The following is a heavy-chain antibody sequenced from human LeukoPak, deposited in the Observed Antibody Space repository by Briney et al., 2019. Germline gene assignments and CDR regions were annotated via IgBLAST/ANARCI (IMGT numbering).Heavy chain of an antibody. CDR2: IKQDGSDR. CDR3: VRNLAVAGTCFDS. CDR1: GFTLRNYW. J-gene: IGHJ4*02. D-gene: IGHD6-19*01. V-gene: IGHV3-7*03. Sequence: GGSLRLSCAASGFTLRNYWMRWVRQARGRGLEWVANIKQDGSDRNYVTSVRGRFTISRDNAESSLYLQMNSLRAEDTAVYYCVRNLAVAGTCFDSWGQGTLVTVSS.